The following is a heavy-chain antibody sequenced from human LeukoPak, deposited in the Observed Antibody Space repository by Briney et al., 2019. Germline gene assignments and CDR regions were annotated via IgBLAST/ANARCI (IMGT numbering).Heavy chain of an antibody. Sequence: VASVKISCKASGYTFTDYYMHWVQQAPGKGLEWMGRVDPEDGETIYAEKFQGRVTITADTSTDTAYMELSSLRSEDTAVYYCATAKDWSYSGSYFWGQGTLVTVSS. CDR3: ATAKDWSYSGSYF. CDR2: VDPEDGET. CDR1: GYTFTDYY. J-gene: IGHJ4*02. D-gene: IGHD1-26*01. V-gene: IGHV1-69-2*01.